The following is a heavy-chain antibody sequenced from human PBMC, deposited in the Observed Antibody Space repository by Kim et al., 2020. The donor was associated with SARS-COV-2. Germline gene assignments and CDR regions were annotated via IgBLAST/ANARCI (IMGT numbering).Heavy chain of an antibody. D-gene: IGHD3-10*01. CDR1: GFSFSNCW. CDR3: ARGGGFLIDY. V-gene: IGHV3-7*01. CDR2: IKEDGTEK. Sequence: GSLRLSCVASGFSFSNCWMNWVRQAPGKGLEWVAIIKEDGTEKYYVDSVKGRFTVSRDNAKGTLYLQMNSLRVEDTAVYYCARGGGFLIDYWGQGTLVTVSS. J-gene: IGHJ4*02.